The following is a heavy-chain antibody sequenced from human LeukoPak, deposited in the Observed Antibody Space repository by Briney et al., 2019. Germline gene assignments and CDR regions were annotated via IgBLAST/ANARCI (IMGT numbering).Heavy chain of an antibody. D-gene: IGHD6-13*01. J-gene: IGHJ5*02. Sequence: GGSLRLSCAASGFAFSGHWMSWGRQAPGKGLEWVANIKQDGSEKYYVDSVKGRFTISRDNAKNSLYLQMNSLRAEDTAVYYCARELIAASGNNWFDPWGQGTLVTVSS. V-gene: IGHV3-7*04. CDR3: ARELIAASGNNWFDP. CDR1: GFAFSGHW. CDR2: IKQDGSEK.